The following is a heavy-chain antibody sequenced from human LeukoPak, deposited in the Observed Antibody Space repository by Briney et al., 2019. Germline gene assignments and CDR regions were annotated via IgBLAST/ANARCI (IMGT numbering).Heavy chain of an antibody. V-gene: IGHV3-23*01. Sequence: GGSLRLSCAASGFTFSSYAMNWVRQAPGKGLEWVSAISGSGESTYYADSVKGRFTISRDNSKNTLYLQMNSLRAEDTAVYYCAKNPHYYDRSLYYFDYWGQGTLVTVSS. D-gene: IGHD3-22*01. CDR1: GFTFSSYA. CDR2: ISGSGEST. CDR3: AKNPHYYDRSLYYFDY. J-gene: IGHJ4*02.